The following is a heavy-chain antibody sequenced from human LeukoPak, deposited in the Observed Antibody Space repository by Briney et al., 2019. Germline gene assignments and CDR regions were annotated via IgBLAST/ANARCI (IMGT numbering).Heavy chain of an antibody. CDR3: ARTNRGATTIWYFDL. J-gene: IGHJ2*01. V-gene: IGHV1-69*04. CDR1: GGTFSSYA. CDR2: IIPILGIA. Sequence: SVKVSCKASGGTFSSYAISWVRQAPGQGLEWVGRIIPILGIANYAQKFQGRVTITADKSTSTAYMELSSLRSEDTAVYYCARTNRGATTIWYFDLWGRGTLVTVSS. D-gene: IGHD1-26*01.